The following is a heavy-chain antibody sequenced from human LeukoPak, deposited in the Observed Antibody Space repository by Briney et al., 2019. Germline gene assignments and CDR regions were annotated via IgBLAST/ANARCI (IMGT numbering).Heavy chain of an antibody. V-gene: IGHV3-33*01. CDR1: GFTFSRYG. CDR2: IWSDGSYK. D-gene: IGHD2-21*02. Sequence: GGSLRLSCAASGFTFSRYGMHWVRQSPGKGLEWVAVIWSDGSYKFYADSVKGRFTLSRDNSRNTLYLQMNTLRTDDTAIYYCARDALGVVVTPSAEYLQHGGQGTPVTVSS. CDR3: ARDALGVVVTPSAEYLQH. J-gene: IGHJ1*01.